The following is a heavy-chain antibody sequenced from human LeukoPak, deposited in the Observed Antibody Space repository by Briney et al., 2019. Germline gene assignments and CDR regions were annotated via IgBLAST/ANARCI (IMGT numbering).Heavy chain of an antibody. CDR3: AHRPTKRDAFDI. CDR1: WFSLSISGVG. V-gene: IGHV2-5*01. CDR2: IYWNDDK. J-gene: IGHJ3*02. D-gene: IGHD2-8*01. Sequence: SGPTLVKPTQTLTLTCTFSWFSLSISGVGVGWIRQPPGKALEWLALIYWNDDKRYSPSLKSRLTITKDTSKNQVVLTMTNMDPVDTATYYCAHRPTKRDAFDIWGQGTMVTVSS.